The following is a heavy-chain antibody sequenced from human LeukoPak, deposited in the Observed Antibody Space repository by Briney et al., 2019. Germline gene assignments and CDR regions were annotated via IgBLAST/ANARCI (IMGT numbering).Heavy chain of an antibody. D-gene: IGHD5-24*01. CDR1: GYTFTGRY. V-gene: IGHV1-2*02. J-gene: IGHJ4*02. CDR3: ARAWSGGHNYFGGY. Sequence: ASVKVSCKASGYTFTGRYIHWVRQAPGQGLEWMGWINPNSGGTYYPQKFQGRVTMTRDMSTSTVYMELSSLRSEDTAVYHCARAWSGGHNYFGGYWGQGTLVTVSS. CDR2: INPNSGGT.